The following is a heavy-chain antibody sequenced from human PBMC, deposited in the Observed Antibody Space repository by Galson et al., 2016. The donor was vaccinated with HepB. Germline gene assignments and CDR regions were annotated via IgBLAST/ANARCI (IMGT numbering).Heavy chain of an antibody. Sequence: SLRLSCAASGFTFRSYAMSWVRQAPGKGLEWVAADATTSSSTYHADSVRGRFTISRDNSRNTLYLQMNTLRAEDTAIYYCARARAAGSCSKTRCYSFDSWGQGTLVTVSS. CDR1: GFTFRSYA. CDR2: DATTSSST. D-gene: IGHD2-2*02. CDR3: ARARAAGSCSKTRCYSFDS. J-gene: IGHJ4*02. V-gene: IGHV3-23*01.